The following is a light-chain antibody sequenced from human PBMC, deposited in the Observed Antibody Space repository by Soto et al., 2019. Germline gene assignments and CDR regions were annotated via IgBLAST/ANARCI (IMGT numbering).Light chain of an antibody. CDR1: QAIRSW. J-gene: IGKJ4*01. CDR3: PHYIIWPHP. Sequence: RSQIPSPGSTNNGEKVTITCRASQAIRSWLAWYQQKPGKAPKLLIYGASSLQSGVPSRFSGSGSGTEFTLTISSLQPEDFAVYYCPHYIIWPHPFGEGTNVDIK. CDR2: GAS. V-gene: IGKV1-12*01.